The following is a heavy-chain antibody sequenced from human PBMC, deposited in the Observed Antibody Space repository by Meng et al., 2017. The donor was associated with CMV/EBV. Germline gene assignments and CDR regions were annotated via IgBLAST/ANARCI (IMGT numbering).Heavy chain of an antibody. V-gene: IGHV3-15*01. Sequence: WASSGFAFSNAWMGSVRQAPGKALEWVSRNKSKTDDGTTDYAAPVRGKFTISIDESKNTLYLQMNSLKTDDTAVYYCTAATHLNWFDPWGQGTLVTVSS. CDR2: NKSKTDDGTT. J-gene: IGHJ5*02. CDR3: TAATHLNWFDP. D-gene: IGHD6-25*01. CDR1: GFAFSNAW.